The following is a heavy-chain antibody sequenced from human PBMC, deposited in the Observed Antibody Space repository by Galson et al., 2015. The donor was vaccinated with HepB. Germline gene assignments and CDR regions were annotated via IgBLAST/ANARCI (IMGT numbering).Heavy chain of an antibody. J-gene: IGHJ3*02. V-gene: IGHV3-30*02. D-gene: IGHD2-8*02. CDR1: GFTFSSYG. CDR2: IRYYGSNK. CDR3: AKQGGGVLRDAFDI. Sequence: SLRLSCAASGFTFSSYGMHWVRQAPGKGLEWVAFIRYYGSNKYYADSVKGRFTISRDNSKNTLYLQMNSLRAEDTAVYYCAKQGGGVLRDAFDIWGQGTMVTVSS.